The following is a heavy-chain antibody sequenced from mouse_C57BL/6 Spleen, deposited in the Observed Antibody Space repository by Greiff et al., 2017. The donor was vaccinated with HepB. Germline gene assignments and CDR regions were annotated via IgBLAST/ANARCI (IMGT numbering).Heavy chain of an antibody. Sequence: VKLQESGPGLVQPSQSLSITCTVSGFSLTSYGVHWVRQSPGKGLEWLGVIWSGGSTDYNAAFISRLSISKDNSKSQVFFKMNSLQADDTAIYYCARNSAQARFAYWGQGTLVTVSA. J-gene: IGHJ3*01. CDR1: GFSLTSYG. D-gene: IGHD3-2*02. CDR2: IWSGGST. V-gene: IGHV2-2*01. CDR3: ARNSAQARFAY.